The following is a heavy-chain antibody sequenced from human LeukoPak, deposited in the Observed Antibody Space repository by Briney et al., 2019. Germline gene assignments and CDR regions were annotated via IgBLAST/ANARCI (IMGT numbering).Heavy chain of an antibody. D-gene: IGHD4-11*01. CDR1: GFTFSSYA. CDR3: ARDHSRGFPY. V-gene: IGHV3-23*01. CDR2: ISGSGGST. Sequence: GSLRLSCAASGFTFSSYAMSWVRQAPGKGLEWVSAISGSGGSTYYADSVKGRFTISRDNAKNSLYLQMNSLRAEDTAVYYCARDHSRGFPYWGQGTLVTVSS. J-gene: IGHJ4*02.